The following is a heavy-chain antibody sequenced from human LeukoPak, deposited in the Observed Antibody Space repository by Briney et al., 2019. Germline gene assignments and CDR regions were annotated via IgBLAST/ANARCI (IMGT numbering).Heavy chain of an antibody. Sequence: GGSLRLSCAASGFTFSSYGMSWVRQAPGMGLQWVSVIIGSGSRTYYADSVKVRFTISRDNSKNTLYLQMNSLRAEDTAVYYCARGRSGFDLNYFDCWGQGTLVTVSS. CDR2: IIGSGSRT. J-gene: IGHJ4*02. CDR1: GFTFSSYG. CDR3: ARGRSGFDLNYFDC. D-gene: IGHD5-12*01. V-gene: IGHV3-23*01.